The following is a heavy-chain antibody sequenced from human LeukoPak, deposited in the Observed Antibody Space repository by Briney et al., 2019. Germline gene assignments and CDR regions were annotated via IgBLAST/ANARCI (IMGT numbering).Heavy chain of an antibody. J-gene: IGHJ4*02. V-gene: IGHV1-18*01. CDR3: ARDRVPNYYDSSGYYSSDY. CDR2: ISAYNGNT. Sequence: ASVKVSCKASGYTFSTYPINWVRLAPGQGLEWMGWISAYNGNTNYAQKLQGRVTMTTDTSTSTAYMELRSLRSDDTAVYYCARDRVPNYYDSSGYYSSDYWGQGTLVTVSS. D-gene: IGHD3-22*01. CDR1: GYTFSTYP.